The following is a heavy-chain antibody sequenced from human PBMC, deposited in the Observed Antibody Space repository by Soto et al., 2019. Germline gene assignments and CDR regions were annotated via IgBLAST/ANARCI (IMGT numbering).Heavy chain of an antibody. CDR3: ARDKSYDSSGYYYGDSGGAFDI. V-gene: IGHV4-30-4*01. CDR2: IYYSGST. CDR1: GGSISSGDNY. D-gene: IGHD3-22*01. Sequence: SETLSLTCTVSGGSISSGDNYWSWIRQPPGKGLEWIGYIYYSGSTYYNPSLKSRVTISVDTSKNQFSLKLSSVTAADTAVYFCARDKSYDSSGYYYGDSGGAFDIWGQGTMVTVS. J-gene: IGHJ3*02.